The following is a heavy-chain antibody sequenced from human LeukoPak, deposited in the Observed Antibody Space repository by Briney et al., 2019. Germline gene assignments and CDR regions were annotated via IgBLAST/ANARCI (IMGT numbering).Heavy chain of an antibody. V-gene: IGHV4-34*01. CDR1: GGSFSGYY. Sequence: KPSETLSLTCAVYGGSFSGYYWSWIRQPPGKGLEWIGEINHSRSTNYNPSLKSRVTISVDTSKNQFSLKLSSVTAADTAVYYCASRQDPLVGRHRGYYYDSSGYYYFDYWGQGTLVTVSS. CDR3: ASRQDPLVGRHRGYYYDSSGYYYFDY. CDR2: INHSRST. D-gene: IGHD3-22*01. J-gene: IGHJ4*02.